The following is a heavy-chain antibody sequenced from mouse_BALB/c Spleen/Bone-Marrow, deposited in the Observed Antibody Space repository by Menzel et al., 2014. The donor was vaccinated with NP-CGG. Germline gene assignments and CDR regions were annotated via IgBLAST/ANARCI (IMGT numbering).Heavy chain of an antibody. CDR2: IDPSDSET. J-gene: IGHJ3*01. CDR1: GYTFTRHW. D-gene: IGHD2-1*01. V-gene: IGHV1-69*02. CDR3: ARSGGNSLALFVY. Sequence: QVQLQQSGAEVVKPGAPVKLSCKASGYTFTRHWMHWVRQRPGRGLEWIGKIDPSDSETHYNHEFKDKATLTVDKSSSTAYVQLNSLTSEASAVYFCARSGGNSLALFVYWGQGTLVTVSP.